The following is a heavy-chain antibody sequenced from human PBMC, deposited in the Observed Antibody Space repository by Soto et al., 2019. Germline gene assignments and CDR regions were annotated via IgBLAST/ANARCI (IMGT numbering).Heavy chain of an antibody. Sequence: EVQLVESGGGLVQPGGSLRLSCAASGFTLSSYWMYWVRQAPGKGLMWVSHINGDGSDTSYADSVKGRFTISRDNAKNTVYLQMNSLRVEDTAVYYCARDTPTLGVDYWGQGTLLTVSS. CDR2: INGDGSDT. V-gene: IGHV3-74*01. CDR1: GFTLSSYW. J-gene: IGHJ4*02. D-gene: IGHD2-15*01. CDR3: ARDTPTLGVDY.